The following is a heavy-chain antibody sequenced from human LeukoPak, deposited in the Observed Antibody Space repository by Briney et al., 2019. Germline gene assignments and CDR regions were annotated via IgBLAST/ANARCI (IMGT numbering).Heavy chain of an antibody. Sequence: GGSLRLSCAASGFTFSSYAMTWVRQAPGKGLEWVSSISGSGGSTQYAASVQGRFTISRDNSKNTLYLQMNSLRAEDTAVYYCAKDPNGDYIGTFDIWGQGTMVTVSS. CDR2: ISGSGGST. CDR3: AKDPNGDYIGTFDI. CDR1: GFTFSSYA. V-gene: IGHV3-23*01. D-gene: IGHD4-17*01. J-gene: IGHJ3*02.